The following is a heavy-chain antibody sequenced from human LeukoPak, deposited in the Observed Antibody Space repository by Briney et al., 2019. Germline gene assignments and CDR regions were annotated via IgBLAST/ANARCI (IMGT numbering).Heavy chain of an antibody. J-gene: IGHJ6*03. CDR3: ARDLGGDYYYYMDV. CDR2: IYTSGST. Sequence: TLSLTCTVSGGSISSGSYYWSWIRQPAGKGLEWIGRIYTSGSTNYNPSLKSRVTISVDTSKNQFSLKLSSVTAADTAVYYCARDLGGDYYYYMDVWGKGTTVTVSS. V-gene: IGHV4-61*02. CDR1: GGSISSGSYY.